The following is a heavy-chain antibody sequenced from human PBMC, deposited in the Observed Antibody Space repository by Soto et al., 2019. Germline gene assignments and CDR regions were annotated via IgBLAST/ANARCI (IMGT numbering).Heavy chain of an antibody. Sequence: GGSLRLSCAASGFTFSSYGMHWVRQAPGKGLEWVAVISYDGSNKYYADSVKGRFTISRDNSKNTLYLQMNSLRAEDTAVYYCAKDLERYCSGGSCHTPDYWGQGTLVTVSS. V-gene: IGHV3-30*18. D-gene: IGHD2-15*01. CDR3: AKDLERYCSGGSCHTPDY. CDR2: ISYDGSNK. J-gene: IGHJ4*02. CDR1: GFTFSSYG.